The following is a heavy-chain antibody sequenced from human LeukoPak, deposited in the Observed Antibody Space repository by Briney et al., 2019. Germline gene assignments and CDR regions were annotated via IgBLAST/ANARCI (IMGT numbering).Heavy chain of an antibody. CDR2: ISVYNAKT. V-gene: IGHV1-18*01. J-gene: IGHJ4*02. Sequence: ASVKVSCKASGYTFTNYDINWVRQAPGQGLEWMAWISVYNAKTIYAQKLQGRVTVTTDTSTSTVYMELKSLRSDDTAVYYCARGMPYYYDSGSYFTAWGQGTLVTVSS. D-gene: IGHD3-10*01. CDR1: GYTFTNYD. CDR3: ARGMPYYYDSGSYFTA.